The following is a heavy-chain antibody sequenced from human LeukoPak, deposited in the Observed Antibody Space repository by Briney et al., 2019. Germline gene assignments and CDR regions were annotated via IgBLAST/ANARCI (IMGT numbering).Heavy chain of an antibody. V-gene: IGHV1-69*13. Sequence: GASVKVSCKASGGTFSSYAISWVRQAPGQGLEWMGGIIPIFGTANYAQKFQGRVTITADESTSTAYMELSSLRSEDTAVCYCASPEYCSGGSCYSRAHPLYYGMDVWGQGTTVTVSS. D-gene: IGHD2-15*01. CDR2: IIPIFGTA. J-gene: IGHJ6*02. CDR1: GGTFSSYA. CDR3: ASPEYCSGGSCYSRAHPLYYGMDV.